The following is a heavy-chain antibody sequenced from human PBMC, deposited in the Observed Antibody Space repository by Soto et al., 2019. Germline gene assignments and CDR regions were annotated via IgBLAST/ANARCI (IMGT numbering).Heavy chain of an antibody. J-gene: IGHJ5*02. CDR3: ARDGPVVVVKRRLNWFDL. V-gene: IGHV1-3*01. Sequence: SVEVCCKACRDGFASYARWWVRQSPGKRLEWMGWINAGNGNTKYSQKFQGRVTITRDTSASTAYMELSSLRSEETAVYYCARDGPVVVVKRRLNWFDLWGQATLVTVHS. CDR1: RDGFASYA. D-gene: IGHD3-22*01. CDR2: INAGNGNT.